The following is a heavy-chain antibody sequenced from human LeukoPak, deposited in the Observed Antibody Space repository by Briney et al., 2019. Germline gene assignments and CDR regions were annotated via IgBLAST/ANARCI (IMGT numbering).Heavy chain of an antibody. CDR2: IYHSGST. Sequence: SETLSLTCTVSGGSISSGGYYWSWIRQPPGKGLEWIGYIYHSGSTYYNPSLKSRVTISVDRSKNQFSLKLSSVTAADTAVYYCARAGYCSSTSCLYFDYWGQGTLVTVSS. CDR1: GGSISSGGYY. D-gene: IGHD2-2*01. J-gene: IGHJ4*02. CDR3: ARAGYCSSTSCLYFDY. V-gene: IGHV4-30-2*01.